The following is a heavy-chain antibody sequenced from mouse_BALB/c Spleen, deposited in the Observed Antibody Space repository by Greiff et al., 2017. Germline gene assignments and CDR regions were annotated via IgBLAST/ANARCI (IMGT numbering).Heavy chain of an antibody. J-gene: IGHJ4*01. D-gene: IGHD1-1*01. CDR1: GYTFTEYT. CDR3: TRRGYYYGSRGYAMDY. V-gene: IGHV1S81*02. Sequence: QVQLQQSGPELVKPGASVKISCKTSGYTFTEYTMYWVKQRPGQGLEWIGGINPSNGGTNFNEKFKSKATLTVDKSSSTAYMQLSSLTSEDSAVYYCTRRGYYYGSRGYAMDYWGQGTSVTVSS. CDR2: INPSNGGT.